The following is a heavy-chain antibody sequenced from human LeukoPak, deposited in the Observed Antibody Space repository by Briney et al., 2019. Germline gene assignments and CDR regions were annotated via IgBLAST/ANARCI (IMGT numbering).Heavy chain of an antibody. V-gene: IGHV3-7*01. D-gene: IGHD1-7*01. CDR3: ASRAGKPGNTPWCFDY. J-gene: IGHJ4*02. CDR1: GFTFTNYW. CDR2: IRQDGSET. Sequence: GGSLRLSCAASGFTFTNYWMTWVRQAPGKGPEWVANIRQDGSETNYVDSVRGRFTIARDNTKNSLCLQMTSLRGEDTAVYYCASRAGKPGNTPWCFDYWGQGALVTVSS.